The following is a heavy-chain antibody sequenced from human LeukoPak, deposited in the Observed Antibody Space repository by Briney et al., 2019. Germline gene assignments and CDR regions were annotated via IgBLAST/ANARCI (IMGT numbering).Heavy chain of an antibody. J-gene: IGHJ5*02. CDR2: MNPNSGNT. CDR3: ARDNYDILTGYSWFDP. Sequence: ASVKVSCKASGYTFTSYDISWVRQATGQGLEWMGWMNPNSGNTGYAQKFQGRVTVTRNTSISTAYMELSSLRSEDTAVYYCARDNYDILTGYSWFDPWGQGTLVTVSS. CDR1: GYTFTSYD. V-gene: IGHV1-8*01. D-gene: IGHD3-9*01.